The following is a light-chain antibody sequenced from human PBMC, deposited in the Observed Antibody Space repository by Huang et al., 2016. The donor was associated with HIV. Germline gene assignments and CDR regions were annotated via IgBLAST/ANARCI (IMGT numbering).Light chain of an antibody. CDR1: PSISSSY. J-gene: IGKJ3*01. Sequence: EIVLTQSPGTLSLSPGERATLSCRASPSISSSYLAWYQQKPGQAPRLLISGASGRATGVPDRFSGSGSGTDFILTISRLEPEDFAVYYCQQYGNSLFTFGPGTKVDIK. CDR2: GAS. CDR3: QQYGNSLFT. V-gene: IGKV3-20*01.